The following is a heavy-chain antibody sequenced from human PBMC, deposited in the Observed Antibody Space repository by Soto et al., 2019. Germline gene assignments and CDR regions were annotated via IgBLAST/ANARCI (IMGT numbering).Heavy chain of an antibody. J-gene: IGHJ5*02. CDR3: ARPYDYSSNWFDP. CDR1: GGSISSGGYY. CDR2: IYYSGSA. V-gene: IGHV4-31*03. Sequence: SETLSLTCTVSGGSISSGGYYWSWIRQHPGKGLEWIGYIYYSGSANYNPSLKSRVTISVDKSKNQFSLKLSSVTAADTAVYYCARPYDYSSNWFDPWGQGTLVTVSS. D-gene: IGHD4-4*01.